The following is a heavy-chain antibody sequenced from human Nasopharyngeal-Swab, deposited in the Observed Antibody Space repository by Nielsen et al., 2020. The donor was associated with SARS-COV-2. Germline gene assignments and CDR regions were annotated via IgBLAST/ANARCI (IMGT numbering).Heavy chain of an antibody. D-gene: IGHD2-2*01. CDR1: GGSISSSSYY. CDR2: IYYSGST. CDR3: ARGLTDIVVVPAASYYFDY. V-gene: IGHV4-39*07. Sequence: SETLSLTCTVSGGSISSSSYYWGWIRQPPGKGLEWIGSIYYSGSTNYNPSLKSRVTISVDTSKNQFSLKLSSVTAADTAVYYCARGLTDIVVVPAASYYFDYWGQGTLVTVSS. J-gene: IGHJ4*02.